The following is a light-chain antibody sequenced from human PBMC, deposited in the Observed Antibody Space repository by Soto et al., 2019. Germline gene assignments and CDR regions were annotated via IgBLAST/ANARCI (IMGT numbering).Light chain of an antibody. V-gene: IGKV1-5*03. CDR1: ESISSW. J-gene: IGKJ4*01. CDR3: QQYEAYPLT. Sequence: DIQMTQSPSTLSASVGDRVTITCRASESISSWLAWYQQKPGKAPKLLISEASSLESGVPSRFSGSGSGTEFTLTSSSLQPDDFATYSCQQYEAYPLTFGGGTKVEIK. CDR2: EAS.